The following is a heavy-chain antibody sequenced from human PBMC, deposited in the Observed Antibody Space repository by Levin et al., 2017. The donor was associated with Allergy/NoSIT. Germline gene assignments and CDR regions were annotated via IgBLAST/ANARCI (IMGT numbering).Heavy chain of an antibody. D-gene: IGHD3-16*01. CDR3: ARFYDYVWGSCHFDY. Sequence: SGPTLVKPTETLTLTCTVSGFSLSNARMGVSWIRQPPGKALEWLAHIFSNDEKSYSTSLKSRLTISKDTSKSQVVLTMTNMDPVDTATYYCARFYDYVWGSCHFDYWGQGTLVTVSS. J-gene: IGHJ4*02. V-gene: IGHV2-26*01. CDR1: GFSLSNARMG. CDR2: IFSNDEK.